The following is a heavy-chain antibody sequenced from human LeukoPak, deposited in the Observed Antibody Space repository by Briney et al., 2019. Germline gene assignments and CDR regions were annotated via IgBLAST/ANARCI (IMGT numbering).Heavy chain of an antibody. V-gene: IGHV1-8*01. J-gene: IGHJ3*02. CDR1: GYTFTSYD. CDR3: ARMGKTNDAFDI. D-gene: IGHD7-27*01. CDR2: MNPNSGNT. Sequence: ASVKVSCKASGYTFTSYDINWVRQATGQGLEWMGWMNPNSGNTGYAQKFQGRVTMTRNTSISTAYMELSSLRSEDTAVYYCARMGKTNDAFDIWGQGTMVTVSS.